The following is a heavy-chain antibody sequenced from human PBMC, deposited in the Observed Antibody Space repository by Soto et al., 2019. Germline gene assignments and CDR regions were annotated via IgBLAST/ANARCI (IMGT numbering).Heavy chain of an antibody. CDR3: ARSLPYSSGWYAFDI. CDR2: IYPGDSDT. V-gene: IGHV5-51*01. Sequence: RESLKISCKGSGYSFTSYWIGWVRQMPGKGLEWMGIIYPGDSDTRYSPSFQGQVTISADKSISTAYLQWSSLKASDTAMYYCARSLPYSSGWYAFDIWGQGTMVTVSS. D-gene: IGHD6-19*01. CDR1: GYSFTSYW. J-gene: IGHJ3*02.